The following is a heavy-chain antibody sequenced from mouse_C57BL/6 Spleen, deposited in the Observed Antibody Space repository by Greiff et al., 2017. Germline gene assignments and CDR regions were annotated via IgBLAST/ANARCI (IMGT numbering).Heavy chain of an antibody. J-gene: IGHJ4*01. CDR3: ASGPDYAMDY. CDR1: GYTFTSYW. CDR2: IDPSDSET. Sequence: QVQLQQPGAELVRPGSSVKLSCKASGYTFTSYWMHWVKQRPIQGLEWIGNIDPSDSETHYNQKFKDKATLTVDKSSSTAYMQLSSLTSEDSAVYYCASGPDYAMDYWGRGTSVTVSS. V-gene: IGHV1-52*01.